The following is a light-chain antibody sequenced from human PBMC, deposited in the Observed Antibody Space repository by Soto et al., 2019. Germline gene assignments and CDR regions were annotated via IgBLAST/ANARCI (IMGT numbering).Light chain of an antibody. V-gene: IGLV4-60*03. Sequence: QLVLTQSSSASASLGSSVKVTCSLTSGHSDYIIAWHQQQPGKAPRYLMKVERSGKYNKGSGVPDRFSGSSSGADRYLTISNLQSEDEADYYCCSYAGSYTVVFGGGTKVTVL. CDR1: SGHSDYI. J-gene: IGLJ2*01. CDR2: VERSGKY. CDR3: CSYAGSYTVV.